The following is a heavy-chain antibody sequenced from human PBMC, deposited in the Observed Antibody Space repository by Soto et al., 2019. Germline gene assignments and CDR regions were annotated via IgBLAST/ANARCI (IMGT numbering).Heavy chain of an antibody. D-gene: IGHD1-26*01. CDR2: INPKTGDT. V-gene: IGHV1-2*02. Sequence: QVQLVQSGAEVKKPGSSVKVSCKASRYTFTGYYLHWVRQAPGQGLEWMGWINPKTGDTTYAQKFHGRVTLTRDTSISTAYMELGRLGSDDTAVYYCARDNSGIEYGDFDYWGQGTLVTVSS. J-gene: IGHJ4*02. CDR1: RYTFTGYY. CDR3: ARDNSGIEYGDFDY.